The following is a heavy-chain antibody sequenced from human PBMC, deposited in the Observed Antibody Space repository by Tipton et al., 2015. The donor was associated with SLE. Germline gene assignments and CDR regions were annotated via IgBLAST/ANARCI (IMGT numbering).Heavy chain of an antibody. D-gene: IGHD4-17*01. V-gene: IGHV3-30*02. CDR1: GFTFSSYG. CDR3: ARDTGAVTYAFDI. CDR2: IRYDGSNK. J-gene: IGHJ3*02. Sequence: SLRLSCAASGFTFSSYGMHWVRQAPGKGLEWVAFIRYDGSNKYYADSVKGRFTISRDNSKNTLYLQMNSLRAEDTAVYYCARDTGAVTYAFDIWGQGTMVTVSS.